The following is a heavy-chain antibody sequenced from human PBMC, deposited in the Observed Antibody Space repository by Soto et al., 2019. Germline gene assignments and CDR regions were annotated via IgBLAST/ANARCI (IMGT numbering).Heavy chain of an antibody. J-gene: IGHJ4*02. V-gene: IGHV3-30*18. D-gene: IGHD3-22*01. CDR2: ISSDGKSE. Sequence: LRFSCAASGFTFRTYGMHWVRQPPGKGLEWVAVISSDGKSEHYADPVKGRFSISRDNSKNTLPLQMNSLRVEDTAVYYCAKTITTYSGDSRGRGALVDYWGQGTLVTVSS. CDR1: GFTFRTYG. CDR3: AKTITTYSGDSRGRGALVDY.